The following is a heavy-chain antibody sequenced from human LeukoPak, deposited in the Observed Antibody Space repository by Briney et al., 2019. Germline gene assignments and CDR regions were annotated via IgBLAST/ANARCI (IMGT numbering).Heavy chain of an antibody. J-gene: IGHJ4*02. CDR1: GFTFSSYG. CDR2: ISGGGVST. CDR3: AKGPLPRIDY. V-gene: IGHV3-23*01. Sequence: GGSLRLSCAASGFTFSSYGMSWVRQAPEKGLQWVSAISGGGVSTYYADSVKGRFTISRDNSKNTLYLQMNSLRAEDTAVYYCAKGPLPRIDYWGQGTLVTVSS.